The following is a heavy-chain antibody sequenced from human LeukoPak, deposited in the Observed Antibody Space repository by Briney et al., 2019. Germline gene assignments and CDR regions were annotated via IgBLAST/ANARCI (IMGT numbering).Heavy chain of an antibody. CDR1: GGSISSSSYY. V-gene: IGHV4-39*01. CDR2: IYYSGST. CDR3: ARRPPRRYGMDV. J-gene: IGHJ6*02. Sequence: SETLSLTCTVSGGSISSSSYYWGWLRQPPGKGLEWIGSIYYSGSTYYNPSLKSRVTISVDTSKNQFSLKLSSVTAADTAVYYCARRPPRRYGMDVWGQGTTVTVSS.